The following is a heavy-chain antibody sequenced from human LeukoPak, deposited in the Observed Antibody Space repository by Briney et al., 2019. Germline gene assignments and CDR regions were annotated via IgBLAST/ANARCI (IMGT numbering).Heavy chain of an antibody. D-gene: IGHD2-15*01. CDR1: GGSFSSYA. V-gene: IGHV1-69*13. J-gene: IGHJ4*02. CDR2: IIPIFGTA. Sequence: GASVKVSCKASGGSFSSYAISWVRQAPGQGLEWMGGIIPIFGTANYAQKFQGRVTITADESTSTAYMELSSLRSEDTAVYYCATVGVGPGPSIWGQGTLVTVSS. CDR3: ATVGVGPGPSI.